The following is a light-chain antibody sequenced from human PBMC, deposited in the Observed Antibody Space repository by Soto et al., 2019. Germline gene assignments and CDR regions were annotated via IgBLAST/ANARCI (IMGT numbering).Light chain of an antibody. J-gene: IGKJ3*01. Sequence: EIVMTQSPANLSVSPGERATLSCRASQSISNHLAWYQHRPGQAPRVVIYGASTRATGIPARFSGSGSGTEFTLTISSLQSEDFAVYYCQHYTQWPFTFGPGTKVEIK. CDR1: QSISNH. CDR2: GAS. CDR3: QHYTQWPFT. V-gene: IGKV3-15*01.